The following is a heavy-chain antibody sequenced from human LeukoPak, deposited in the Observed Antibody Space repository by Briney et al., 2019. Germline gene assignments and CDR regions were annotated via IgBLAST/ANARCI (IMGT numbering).Heavy chain of an antibody. D-gene: IGHD3-10*01. J-gene: IGHJ4*02. CDR2: INPNSGGT. CDR1: GYTFTGYY. V-gene: IGHV1-2*02. Sequence: GASVKVSCKASGYTFTGYYMHWVRQAPGQGLEWMGWINPNSGGTNYAQKFQGRVTMTRDTSISTAYMELRSLRSDDTAVYYCARDSKSVSPYVLLWFGEPQTSFDYWGQGTLVTVSS. CDR3: ARDSKSVSPYVLLWFGEPQTSFDY.